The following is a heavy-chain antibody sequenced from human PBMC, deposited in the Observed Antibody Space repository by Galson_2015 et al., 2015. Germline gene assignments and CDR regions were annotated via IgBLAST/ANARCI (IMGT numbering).Heavy chain of an antibody. CDR3: ARVRWLLVGDNDQYNGMDV. J-gene: IGHJ6*02. Sequence: TLSLTCAVSGGSISSGAYSWPWLRPPPGTGLEWIGYIYHSGSTYYNPSLKSRVTLSVDRSKNQFSLKLSSVTAADTAVYYCARVRWLLVGDNDQYNGMDVWGQGTTVTVSS. CDR1: GGSISSGAYS. V-gene: IGHV4-30-2*01. D-gene: IGHD3-22*01. CDR2: IYHSGST.